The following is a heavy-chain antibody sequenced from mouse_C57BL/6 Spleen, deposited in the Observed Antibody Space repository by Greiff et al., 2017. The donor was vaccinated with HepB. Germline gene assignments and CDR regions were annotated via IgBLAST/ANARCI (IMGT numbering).Heavy chain of an antibody. J-gene: IGHJ4*01. V-gene: IGHV5-4*01. CDR2: ISDGGSYT. D-gene: IGHD1-1*01. CDR3: ARGPRYSEGYYYAMDY. Sequence: DVHLVESGGGLVKPGGSLKLSCAASGFTFSSYAMSWVRQTPEKRLEWVATISDGGSYTYYPDNVKGRFTISRDNAKNNLYLQMSHLKSEDTAMYYCARGPRYSEGYYYAMDYWGQGTSVTVSS. CDR1: GFTFSSYA.